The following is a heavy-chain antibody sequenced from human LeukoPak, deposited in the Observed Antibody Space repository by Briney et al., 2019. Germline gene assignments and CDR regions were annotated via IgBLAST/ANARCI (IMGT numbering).Heavy chain of an antibody. Sequence: PGGSLRLSCAASGFTFSSYNMNWVRQAPGKGLEWVSWISSSRTSIYYADSVKGRFTISRDNDKNSLFLQMNSLRAEDTAVYYCAKDYYDFWSGHYFDYWGQGTLVTVSS. V-gene: IGHV3-48*04. J-gene: IGHJ4*02. D-gene: IGHD3-3*01. CDR2: ISSSRTSI. CDR1: GFTFSSYN. CDR3: AKDYYDFWSGHYFDY.